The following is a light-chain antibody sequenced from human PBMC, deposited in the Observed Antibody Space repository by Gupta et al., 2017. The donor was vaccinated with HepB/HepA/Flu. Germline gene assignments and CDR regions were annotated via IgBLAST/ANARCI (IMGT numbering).Light chain of an antibody. CDR1: QTILNTATNENH. CDR2: CAS. Sequence: DIVMTQSPDSLAVSLGERATMKCKSSQTILNTATNENHLAWYQQKAGQPPKLLIYCASTRESGVPDRFSGSGSGTDFTLTISSLQAEDVALYYCQQYHYCLITFGQGTQVEIK. J-gene: IGKJ5*01. CDR3: QQYHYCLIT. V-gene: IGKV4-1*01.